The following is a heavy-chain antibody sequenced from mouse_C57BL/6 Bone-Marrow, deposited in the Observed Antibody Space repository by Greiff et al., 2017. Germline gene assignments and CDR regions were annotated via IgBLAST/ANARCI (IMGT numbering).Heavy chain of an antibody. CDR2: IYPRSGNT. Sequence: VKVVESGAELARPGASVKLSCKASGYTFTSYGISWVKQRTGQGLEWIGEIYPRSGNTYYNEKFKGKATLTADKSSSTAYMELRSLTSEDSAVYFCARWGYYYGTMDYWGQGTSVTVSS. D-gene: IGHD1-1*01. V-gene: IGHV1-81*01. J-gene: IGHJ4*01. CDR3: ARWGYYYGTMDY. CDR1: GYTFTSYG.